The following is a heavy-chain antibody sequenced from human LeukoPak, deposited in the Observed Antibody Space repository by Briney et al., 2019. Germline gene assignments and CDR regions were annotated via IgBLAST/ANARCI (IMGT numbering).Heavy chain of an antibody. J-gene: IGHJ4*02. CDR1: GFNFSAYA. V-gene: IGHV3-23*01. CDR3: ANGESPDY. Sequence: GGSLRVSCIASGFNFSAYAMTWVRQPSGKRLQWVSTINAGGTNTKYADSVKGRFTISRDSSKSTLYLQMNSLRVEDTAVYYCANGESPDYWGQGTLVTVSS. D-gene: IGHD3-10*01. CDR2: INAGGTNT.